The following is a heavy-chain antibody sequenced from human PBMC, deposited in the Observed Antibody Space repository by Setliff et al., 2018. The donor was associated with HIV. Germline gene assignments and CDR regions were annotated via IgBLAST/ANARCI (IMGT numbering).Heavy chain of an antibody. CDR3: ARGYSSGWYAGFHYYYYYGMDV. CDR2: INPSGGST. CDR1: GYTFTSYY. J-gene: IGHJ6*02. V-gene: IGHV1-46*01. Sequence: VASVKVSCKASGYTFTSYYMHWVRQAPGQGLEWMGIINPSGGSTSYAQKFQGRVTMTRDTSTSTVYMELSSLRSEDTAVYYCARGYSSGWYAGFHYYYYYGMDVWGQGTTVTVSS. D-gene: IGHD6-19*01.